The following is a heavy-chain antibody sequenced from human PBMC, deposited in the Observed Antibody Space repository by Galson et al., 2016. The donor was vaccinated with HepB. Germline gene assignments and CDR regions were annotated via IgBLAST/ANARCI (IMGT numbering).Heavy chain of an antibody. CDR3: TRHGNARGGSPFDY. CDR2: IRSKANGYAT. CDR1: GFTFSGSA. V-gene: IGHV3-73*01. Sequence: SLRLSCAASGFTFSGSAMHWVRQASGKGLEWVGRIRSKANGYATAYAASVKGRFTISRDDSKNTAYLQMNSLKTEDTAVYYCTRHGNARGGSPFDYWGQGTLVTVSS. J-gene: IGHJ4*02. D-gene: IGHD1-26*01.